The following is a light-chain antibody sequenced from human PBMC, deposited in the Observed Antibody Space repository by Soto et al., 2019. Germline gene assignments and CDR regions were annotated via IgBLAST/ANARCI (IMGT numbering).Light chain of an antibody. CDR1: QSISSNY. Sequence: EIVLTQSPGTLSLSPGERATLSCTTSQSISSNYLAWYQQKPGQAPRLLIFGVSSRATGIPDRFSGSGSGTDFTLTISGLEPEDFAVYYCQQYGTSPTFGGGTKVDIK. CDR3: QQYGTSPT. V-gene: IGKV3-20*01. J-gene: IGKJ4*01. CDR2: GVS.